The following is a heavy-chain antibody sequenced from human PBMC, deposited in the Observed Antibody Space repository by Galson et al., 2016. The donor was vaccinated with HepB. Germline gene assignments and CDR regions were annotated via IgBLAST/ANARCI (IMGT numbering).Heavy chain of an antibody. CDR1: GGSISSGGYY. D-gene: IGHD3-16*01. Sequence: TLSLTCTVSGGSISSGGYYWSWIRQHPGKGLEWIGYIYYSGSTYYNPSLKSRVTMSVDTSKNQFSLKLSSVTAADTAVYYCARVPGGYGKGFDYWGQGTLVTVSS. CDR2: IYYSGST. CDR3: ARVPGGYGKGFDY. J-gene: IGHJ4*02. V-gene: IGHV4-31*03.